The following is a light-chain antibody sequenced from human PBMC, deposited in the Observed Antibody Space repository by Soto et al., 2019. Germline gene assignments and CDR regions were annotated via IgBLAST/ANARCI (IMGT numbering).Light chain of an antibody. CDR2: DAS. Sequence: DIQMTQSPSTLPASVGERVTINCSASQSITIWLAWYQQKPGKAPKLLIYDASSLEGGVTSRFSGSGSGTEFTLTISGLQPDDFATYYCQQYNSFSWTFGQGTQVDIK. J-gene: IGKJ1*01. V-gene: IGKV1-5*01. CDR1: QSITIW. CDR3: QQYNSFSWT.